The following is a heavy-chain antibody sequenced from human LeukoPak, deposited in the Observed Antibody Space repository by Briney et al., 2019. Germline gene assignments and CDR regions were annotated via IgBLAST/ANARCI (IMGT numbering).Heavy chain of an antibody. CDR3: AARGVPAASYYFDY. D-gene: IGHD2-2*01. CDR1: GFTFSTHG. CDR2: IRYDGSNK. J-gene: IGHJ4*02. V-gene: IGHV3-30*02. Sequence: GGSLRLSRAASGFTFSTHGVHCVRHAPGKGRDCGAFIRYDGSNKYYADSVKGRFTISRDNSKNTVYLQMNSLRAEDTAVYYCAARGVPAASYYFDYWGQGTLVTVSS.